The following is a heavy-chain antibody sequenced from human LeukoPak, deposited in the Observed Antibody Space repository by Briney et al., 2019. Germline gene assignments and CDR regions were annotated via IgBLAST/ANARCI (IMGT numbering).Heavy chain of an antibody. CDR3: ATPGERSGSLYYFDY. D-gene: IGHD5-12*01. V-gene: IGHV1-69*13. Sequence: GASVKVSCKASGYTFTSYAISWVRQAPGQGLEWMGGIIPIFGTANYAQKFQGRVTITADESTSTAYMELSSLRSEDTAVYYCATPGERSGSLYYFDYWGQGTLVTVSS. J-gene: IGHJ4*02. CDR2: IIPIFGTA. CDR1: GYTFTSYA.